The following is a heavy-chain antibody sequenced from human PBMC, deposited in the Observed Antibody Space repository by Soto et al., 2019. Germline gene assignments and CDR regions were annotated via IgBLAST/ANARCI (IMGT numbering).Heavy chain of an antibody. CDR1: GFSLSTSGMC. Sequence: SGPTLVNPTQPLTLTCTFSGFSLSTSGMCVSWIRQPPGKALEWLARIDWDDDKHYSTSLKTRLTISKDTSKNQVVLTMNNMDPVDTATYYCARMALGNIAVAGSLDYWGQGTLATVSS. CDR2: IDWDDDK. D-gene: IGHD6-19*01. V-gene: IGHV2-70*11. CDR3: ARMALGNIAVAGSLDY. J-gene: IGHJ4*02.